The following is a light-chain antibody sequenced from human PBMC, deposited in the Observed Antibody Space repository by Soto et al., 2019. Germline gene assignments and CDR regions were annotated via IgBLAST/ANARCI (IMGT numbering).Light chain of an antibody. J-gene: IGKJ5*01. CDR1: QSVSSY. V-gene: IGKV3-11*01. CDR3: QQRSNWPPL. CDR2: DAS. Sequence: ETVFKQSPATLSLSPGERATLSCRASQSVSSYLAWYQQKPGQAPRLLIYDASNRATGIPARFSGSGSGTDFTLTISSLEPEDFAVYYCQQRSNWPPLFGQGTRLEIK.